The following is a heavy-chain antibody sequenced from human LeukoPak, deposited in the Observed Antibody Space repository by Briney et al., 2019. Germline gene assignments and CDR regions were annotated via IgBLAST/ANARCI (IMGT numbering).Heavy chain of an antibody. CDR1: GYTFSDFS. J-gene: IGHJ4*02. CDR2: ISVRSNYR. CDR3: VRLRRNSDRSGYYYYYDY. D-gene: IGHD3-22*01. V-gene: IGHV3-21*01. Sequence: GGSLTLSCAASGYTFSDFSVNWVGQAPGKGLEWVSSISVRSNYRYYADSVRGRFTISRDDARDSLFLQMNSLRAEDTAVYFCVRLRRNSDRSGYYYYYDYWGQGTLVTVSS.